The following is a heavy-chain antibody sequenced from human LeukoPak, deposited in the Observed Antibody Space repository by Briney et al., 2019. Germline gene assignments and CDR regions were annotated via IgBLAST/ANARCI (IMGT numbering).Heavy chain of an antibody. Sequence: PGGSLRLSCAASGFTFSSYWMTWVRQAPGKRLEWVANINQDGSEKYYVDSVKGRFTISRDNAKNSVYLQMNSLRGEDTAVYYCATIEAVRFHYWGQGTLVTVSS. CDR3: ATIEAVRFHY. V-gene: IGHV3-7*01. J-gene: IGHJ4*02. CDR2: INQDGSEK. D-gene: IGHD6-19*01. CDR1: GFTFSSYW.